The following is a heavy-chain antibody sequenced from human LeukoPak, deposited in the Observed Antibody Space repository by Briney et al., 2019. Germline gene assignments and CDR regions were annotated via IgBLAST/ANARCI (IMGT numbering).Heavy chain of an antibody. V-gene: IGHV1-8*01. CDR1: GYTFTSYD. J-gene: IGHJ5*02. CDR2: MNPNSGNT. CDR3: ARGYSSGWYGWFDP. D-gene: IGHD6-19*01. Sequence: GASVKVSCKASGYTFTSYDINWVRQATGQGLEWMGWMNPNSGNTGYAQKFQGRVTMTRSTSISTAYMELSSLRSEDTAVYYCARGYSSGWYGWFDPWGQETLVTVSS.